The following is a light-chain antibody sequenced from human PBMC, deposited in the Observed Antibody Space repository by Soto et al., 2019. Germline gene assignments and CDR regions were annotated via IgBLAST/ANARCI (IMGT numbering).Light chain of an antibody. CDR2: EVS. Sequence: QSVLTQPPSASGSPGQSVTISCTGTNSDVGSFDYVSWYQQHPGKAPKLLIYEVSERPSGVPDRFSGSKSGNTASLTVSGLQVEDEADYYCSSYAGTTVFGGGTKVTVL. CDR3: SSYAGTTV. CDR1: NSDVGSFDY. V-gene: IGLV2-8*01. J-gene: IGLJ2*01.